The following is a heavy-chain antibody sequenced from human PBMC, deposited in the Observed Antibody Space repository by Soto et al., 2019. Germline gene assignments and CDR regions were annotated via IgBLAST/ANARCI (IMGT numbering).Heavy chain of an antibody. CDR3: ARGRDLYCSGGSCYFSSPLDY. J-gene: IGHJ4*02. CDR1: GGSFSGYY. V-gene: IGHV4-34*01. D-gene: IGHD2-15*01. Sequence: PSETLSLTCAVYGGSFSGYYWSWIRQPPGKGLEWIGEINHSGSTNYNPSLKSRVTISVDTSKNQFSLKLSSVTAADTAVYYCARGRDLYCSGGSCYFSSPLDYWGQGTLVTVSS. CDR2: INHSGST.